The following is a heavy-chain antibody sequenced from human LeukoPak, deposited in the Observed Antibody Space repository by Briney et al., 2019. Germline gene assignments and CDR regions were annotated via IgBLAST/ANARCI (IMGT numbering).Heavy chain of an antibody. CDR2: INSDGSST. D-gene: IGHD1-26*01. V-gene: IGHV3-74*01. J-gene: IGHJ6*03. CDR3: ARGGSYSLYYYYMDV. Sequence: GGSLRLSCAASGFTFSSYWMHWVRQAPGKGLVWVSRINSDGSSTSYADSVKGRFTISRDNAKNTLYLQMNSLRAEDTAVYYCARGGSYSLYYYYMDVWGKGTAVTVS. CDR1: GFTFSSYW.